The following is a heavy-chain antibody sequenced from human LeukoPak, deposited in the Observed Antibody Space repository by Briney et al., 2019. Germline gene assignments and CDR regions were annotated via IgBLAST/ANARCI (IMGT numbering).Heavy chain of an antibody. CDR1: GGSVSTTSYY. J-gene: IGHJ4*02. CDR3: AREHYGGDF. D-gene: IGHD4-17*01. CDR2: IYYGGIT. Sequence: SETLSLTCTVSGGSVSTTSYYWGWIRQPPGKGLEWIGNIYYGGITYYNPSLKSRVTISVDTSKNQFSLKLNSVTAADTAVYYCAREHYGGDFWGQGTLVTVSS. V-gene: IGHV4-39*07.